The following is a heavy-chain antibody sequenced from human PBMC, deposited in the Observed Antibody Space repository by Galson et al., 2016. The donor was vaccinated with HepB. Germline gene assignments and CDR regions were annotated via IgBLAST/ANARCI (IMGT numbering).Heavy chain of an antibody. Sequence: SLRLSCAASGFTFSDAWMYWVRQAPGKGLEWVGRSKSKADGGATDFAAPVKGRFTISRDDSKNTLYLQMNSLKTEDIALYYCAAEQRTWKHSGRYVGAFDIWGQGTMVTVSS. D-gene: IGHD3-10*01. CDR2: SKSKADGGAT. J-gene: IGHJ3*02. CDR3: AAEQRTWKHSGRYVGAFDI. CDR1: GFTFSDAW. V-gene: IGHV3-15*01.